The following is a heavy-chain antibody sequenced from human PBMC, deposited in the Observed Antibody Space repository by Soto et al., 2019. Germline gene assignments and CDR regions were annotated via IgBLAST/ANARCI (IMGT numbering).Heavy chain of an antibody. CDR1: GGTFSSYA. CDR3: ARLGAYCSGGSCYHNWFDP. CDR2: IIPIFGTA. Sequence: SVKVSCKASGGTFSSYAISWVRQAPGQGLEWMGGIIPIFGTANYAQKFQGRVTITADESTSTAYMELSSLSSEDTAVYYCARLGAYCSGGSCYHNWFDPWGQGTLVTVSS. J-gene: IGHJ5*02. V-gene: IGHV1-69*13. D-gene: IGHD2-15*01.